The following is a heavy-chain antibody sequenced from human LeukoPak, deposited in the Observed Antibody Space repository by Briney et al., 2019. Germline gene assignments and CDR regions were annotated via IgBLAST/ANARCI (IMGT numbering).Heavy chain of an antibody. V-gene: IGHV4-34*01. D-gene: IGHD3-3*01. CDR3: ARGEAPPDFWSGKEYDY. Sequence: SETLSLTRAVYGGSFSGYYWSWIRQPPGKGLEWIGEINHSGSTNYNPSLKSRVTISVDTSKNQFSLKLSSVTAADTAVYYCARGEAPPDFWSGKEYDYWGQGTLVTVSS. J-gene: IGHJ4*02. CDR2: INHSGST. CDR1: GGSFSGYY.